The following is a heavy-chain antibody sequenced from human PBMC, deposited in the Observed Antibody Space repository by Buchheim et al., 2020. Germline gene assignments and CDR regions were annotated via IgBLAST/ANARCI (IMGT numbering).Heavy chain of an antibody. Sequence: EVQLLESGGGLVQPGGSLRLSCVGSGFTFNNFAMSWVRQAPGKGLDWVSSIKDNGGTTYYADSVKGRFTISRDNSKNTLYLQMNSLRAEDSALYYCAKGYDDYVFRRWDPWGQG. CDR3: AKGYDDYVFRRWDP. J-gene: IGHJ5*02. D-gene: IGHD3-16*01. CDR2: IKDNGGTT. CDR1: GFTFNNFA. V-gene: IGHV3-23*01.